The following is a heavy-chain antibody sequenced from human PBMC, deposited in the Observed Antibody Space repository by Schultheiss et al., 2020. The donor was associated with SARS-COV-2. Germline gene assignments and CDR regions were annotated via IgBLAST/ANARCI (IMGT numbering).Heavy chain of an antibody. CDR1: GFTFSSYG. CDR2: IWYDGSNK. CDR3: ARAYSGIYFDY. Sequence: GGSLRLSCAASGFTFSSYGMHWVRQAPGKGLEWVAVIWYDGSNKYYADSVKGRFTISRDNSKNTLYLQMNSLRPEDTAVYYCARAYSGIYFDYWGQGTLVTVSS. D-gene: IGHD1-26*01. V-gene: IGHV3-33*01. J-gene: IGHJ4*02.